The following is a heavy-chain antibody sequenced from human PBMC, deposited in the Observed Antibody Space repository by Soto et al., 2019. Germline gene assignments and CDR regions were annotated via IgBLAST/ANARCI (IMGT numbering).Heavy chain of an antibody. Sequence: ASVKVSCKVSGYTLTELSMHWVRQAPGKGLEWMGGFDPEDGETIYAQKFQGRVTMTEDTSTDTAYMELSSLRSEDTAVYYCAADGRVRDYVWGSSPNFDYWGQGTLVTVSS. CDR1: GYTLTELS. CDR2: FDPEDGET. D-gene: IGHD3-16*01. J-gene: IGHJ4*02. V-gene: IGHV1-24*01. CDR3: AADGRVRDYVWGSSPNFDY.